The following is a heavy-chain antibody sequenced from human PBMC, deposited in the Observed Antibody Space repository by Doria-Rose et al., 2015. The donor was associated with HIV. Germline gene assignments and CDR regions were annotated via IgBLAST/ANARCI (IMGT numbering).Heavy chain of an antibody. CDR2: TYYTGTS. J-gene: IGHJ4*02. D-gene: IGHD3-3*01. CDR3: ARMGSYRELDY. CDR1: GDSVNSRGYY. Sequence: GDSVNSRGYYWNWIRPVPGKGLESLGYTYYTGTSDYSPSLKSRLNMAVDTSKNQFSLKLSFVTVADTAVYYCARMGSYRELDYWGQGALVTVSA. V-gene: IGHV4-31*02.